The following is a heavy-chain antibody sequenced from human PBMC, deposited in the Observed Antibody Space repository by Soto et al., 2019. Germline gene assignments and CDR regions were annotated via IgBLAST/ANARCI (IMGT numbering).Heavy chain of an antibody. Sequence: SETLSLTCTDSGVSISRSSHYWAWIRQPPGKGLEWIATIYDSGSTYYNPSLKSRVTISVDTSNNQFSLMVYSVTAADTALYYCARQINYYGSGSPKGYYFDYWGQGTLVTVSS. CDR2: IYDSGST. J-gene: IGHJ4*02. CDR3: ARQINYYGSGSPKGYYFDY. V-gene: IGHV4-39*01. CDR1: GVSISRSSHY. D-gene: IGHD3-10*01.